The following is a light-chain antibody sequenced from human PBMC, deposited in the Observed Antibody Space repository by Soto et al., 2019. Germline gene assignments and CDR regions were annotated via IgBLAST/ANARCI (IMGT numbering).Light chain of an antibody. CDR2: GAS. V-gene: IGKV3-20*01. Sequence: EIVLTQSPGTLSLYPGERATLSCRASQSVTGSYLAWYQQKPGQAPRLLIYGASSRATGIPDRFSGSGSGTDFTLTISRLEPEDFAVYYCQQYGNSPLTFGGGTKVEIK. CDR1: QSVTGSY. CDR3: QQYGNSPLT. J-gene: IGKJ4*01.